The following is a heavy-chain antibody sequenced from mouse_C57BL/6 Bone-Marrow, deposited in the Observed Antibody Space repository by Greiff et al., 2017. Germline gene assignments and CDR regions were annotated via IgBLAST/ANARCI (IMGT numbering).Heavy chain of an antibody. CDR1: GFNIKDDY. D-gene: IGHD1-1*01. CDR2: IDPENGDT. V-gene: IGHV14-4*01. Sequence: VQLQQSGAELVRPGASVKLSCTASGFNIKDDYMHWVKQRPEQGLEWIGWIDPENGDTEYASKFQGKATITADTSSNTAYLQLSSLTSEDAAVCYCTTGSTTVVYFDYWGQGTTLTVSS. J-gene: IGHJ2*01. CDR3: TTGSTTVVYFDY.